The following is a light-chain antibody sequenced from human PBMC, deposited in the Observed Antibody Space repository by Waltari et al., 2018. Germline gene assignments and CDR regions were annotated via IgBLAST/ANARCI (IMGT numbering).Light chain of an antibody. CDR1: TSNIGNNY. CDR2: GND. J-gene: IGLJ2*01. CDR3: GTWDSGLSAGL. Sequence: QSVLEQPASVSAAPGQKVTISCSGHTSNIGNNYVSWYQQFPGNAPQVLIYGNDKRPSGIPDRFSGSKSGTSAALTITGLQTGDEAEYFCGTWDSGLSAGLFGGGTKLTVL. V-gene: IGLV1-51*01.